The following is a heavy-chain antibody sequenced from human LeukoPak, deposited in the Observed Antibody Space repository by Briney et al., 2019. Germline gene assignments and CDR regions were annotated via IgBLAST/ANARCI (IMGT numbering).Heavy chain of an antibody. J-gene: IGHJ4*02. D-gene: IGHD5-12*01. CDR3: ARAGGVATYSDY. CDR2: MNPSSGNT. V-gene: IGHV1-8*01. Sequence: GASVKVSCKASGYTFTSYDINWVRQATGQGLEWMGWMNPSSGNTGYAQKFQGRVTMTRNTSISTAYMELSSLRSEDTAVYYCARAGGVATYSDYWGQGTLVTVSS. CDR1: GYTFTSYD.